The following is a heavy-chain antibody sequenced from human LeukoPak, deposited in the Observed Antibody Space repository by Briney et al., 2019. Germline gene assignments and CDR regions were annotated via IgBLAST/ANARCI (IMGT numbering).Heavy chain of an antibody. CDR1: GFTFSSYE. V-gene: IGHV3-48*03. D-gene: IGHD2-21*01. CDR3: VRDAVMSPEVLLTAWDYFDC. Sequence: PGGSLRLSCAASGFTFSSYEMNWFRQAPGKGLEWVSYISGSGRTIDYADSVKGRFTISRVNTKNSVYLQMNSLRAEDTAIYFCVRDAVMSPEVLLTAWDYFDCGGQGTLVTVSS. J-gene: IGHJ4*02. CDR2: ISGSGRTI.